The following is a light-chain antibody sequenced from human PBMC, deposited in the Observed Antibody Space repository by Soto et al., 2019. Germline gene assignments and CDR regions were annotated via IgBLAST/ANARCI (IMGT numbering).Light chain of an antibody. V-gene: IGLV2-23*01. CDR2: EGN. J-gene: IGLJ1*01. CDR1: TSNVGKYNV. CDR3: CSYAGSSYV. Sequence: QSVLTQPASVSGSPGQTITISCTGTTSNVGKYNVVSWYQQHPGKAPELMIYEGNKRPSGVSARFSGSKSGNTASLTISRLQAEDEADYYCCSYAGSSYVFGTGTKVTVL.